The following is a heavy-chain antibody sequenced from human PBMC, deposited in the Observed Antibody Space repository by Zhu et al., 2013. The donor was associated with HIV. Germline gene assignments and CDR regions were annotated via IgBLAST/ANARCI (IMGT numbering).Heavy chain of an antibody. V-gene: IGHV1-18*04. D-gene: IGHD3-10*01. CDR2: VDPEDGEA. Sequence: QVQLVQSGAEVKKPGASVKVSCKASSYTFTRYGISWVRQAPGKGLEWMGLVDPEDGEADYSHKFQGRVTISADSSIDTPYMELRSLRSDNSAVYFCARTSAEFYFFAVDIWGQGTTVTVSS. CDR1: SYTFTRYG. CDR3: ARTSAEFYFFAVDI. J-gene: IGHJ6*02.